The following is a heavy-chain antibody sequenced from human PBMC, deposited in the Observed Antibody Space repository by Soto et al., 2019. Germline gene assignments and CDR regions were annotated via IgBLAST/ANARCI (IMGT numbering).Heavy chain of an antibody. CDR2: ISGVGGTT. J-gene: IGHJ4*02. D-gene: IGHD2-2*01. CDR3: AKRLTSSTNWYFFEY. Sequence: GGSLRLSCAASGFTFSGYAMSWVRQAPGKGLEWVSVISGVGGTTYYADSMKGRFAISRDNSKNTLYLQMNSLRAEDTAVYYCAKRLTSSTNWYFFEYWGQGTLVTVSS. CDR1: GFTFSGYA. V-gene: IGHV3-23*01.